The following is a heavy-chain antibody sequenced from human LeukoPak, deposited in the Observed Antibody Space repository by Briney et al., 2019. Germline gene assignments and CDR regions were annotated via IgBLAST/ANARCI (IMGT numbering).Heavy chain of an antibody. J-gene: IGHJ4*02. Sequence: GASVKVSCKASGGTFSSYAISWVRQAPGQGLEWMGGTIPIFGTANYAQKFQGRVTITADKSTSTAYMELSSLRSEDTAVYYCASASSGYITSGWGQGTLVTVSS. CDR3: ASASSGYITSG. CDR2: TIPIFGTA. CDR1: GGTFSSYA. V-gene: IGHV1-69*06. D-gene: IGHD3-22*01.